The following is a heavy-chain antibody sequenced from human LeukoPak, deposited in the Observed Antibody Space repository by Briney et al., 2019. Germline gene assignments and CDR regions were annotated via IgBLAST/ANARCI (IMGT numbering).Heavy chain of an antibody. D-gene: IGHD1-14*01. CDR3: ARGRRGGWNHEEY. J-gene: IGHJ4*02. CDR1: GGSFRGYY. CDR2: INHSGST. V-gene: IGHV4-34*01. Sequence: PSETLSLTCAVYGGSFRGYYWSWIRQPPGKGLEWIGEINHSGSTNYNPSLQSRVTISVDTSKNQFSLKLSSVTAADTAVYYCARGRRGGWNHEEYWGQGTMVTVSS.